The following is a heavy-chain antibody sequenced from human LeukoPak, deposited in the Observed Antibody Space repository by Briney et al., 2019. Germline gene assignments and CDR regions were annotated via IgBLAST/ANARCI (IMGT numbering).Heavy chain of an antibody. Sequence: SETLSLTCTVSGGSISNYYWSWIRQPPGKGLEWIGYIYYSGSTNYNPSLKSRVTISADTSKNQFSLKLSSVTAADTAVYYCASLAVAGPTGVYWGQGTLVTVSS. J-gene: IGHJ4*02. V-gene: IGHV4-59*12. CDR1: GGSISNYY. CDR2: IYYSGST. CDR3: ASLAVAGPTGVY. D-gene: IGHD6-19*01.